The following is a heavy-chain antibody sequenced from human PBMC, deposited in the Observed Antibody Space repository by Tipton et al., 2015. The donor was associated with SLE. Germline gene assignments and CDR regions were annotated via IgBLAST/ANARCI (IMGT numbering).Heavy chain of an antibody. D-gene: IGHD2-2*01. V-gene: IGHV3-21*01. CDR2: ISGSSNYM. CDR1: GFTFSSYT. J-gene: IGHJ4*02. CDR3: AALVVETR. Sequence: GSLRLSCAASGFTFSSYTMNWVRQAPGKGLEWVSSISGSSNYMYYADSVKGRFTISRDNAKKSLYLQMNSLRAEDTAMYYCAALVVETRWGQGTLVTVSS.